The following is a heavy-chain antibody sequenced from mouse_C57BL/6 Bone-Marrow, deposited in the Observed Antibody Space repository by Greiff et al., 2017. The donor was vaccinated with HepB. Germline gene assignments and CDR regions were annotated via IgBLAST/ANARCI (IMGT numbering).Heavy chain of an antibody. CDR1: GFSINSDCY. Sequence: EVQGVESGPSLVRPSQTLSLTCTVSGFSINSDCYWIWIRQFPGNKLEYIGYTFYSGITYYNPSLESRTYITRDTSKNQFSLKLSSVTTEDTATYYCAGDPWDVGYFDYWGQGTTLTVSS. V-gene: IGHV3-3*01. CDR2: TFYSGIT. D-gene: IGHD4-1*01. CDR3: AGDPWDVGYFDY. J-gene: IGHJ2*01.